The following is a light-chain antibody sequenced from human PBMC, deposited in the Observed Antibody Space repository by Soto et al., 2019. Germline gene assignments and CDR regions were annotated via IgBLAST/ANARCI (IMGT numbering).Light chain of an antibody. CDR2: GDN. CDR1: SSNIGAGYD. J-gene: IGLJ1*01. CDR3: QYYDISLSGYV. V-gene: IGLV1-40*01. Sequence: QSVLTQPPSVSGAPGQRVTISCTGSSSNIGAGYDVHWYQQLPGTAPKLLIYGDNNRPSGVPDRFSASKSGTSASLAISGLQAEDEAEDYCQYYDISLSGYVFGTGTKVTVL.